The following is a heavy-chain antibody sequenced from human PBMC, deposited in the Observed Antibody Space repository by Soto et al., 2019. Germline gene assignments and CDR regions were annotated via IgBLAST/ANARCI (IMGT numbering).Heavy chain of an antibody. CDR3: ARDCGGDCYSSFDH. CDR1: GGTFSSYA. CDR2: IIPIFGTA. V-gene: IGHV1-69*12. J-gene: IGHJ4*02. D-gene: IGHD2-21*02. Sequence: QVQLVQSGAEVQKPGSSVKVSCKASGGTFSSYAISWVRQAPGQGLEWMGGIIPIFGTANYAQKFQGRVTITADESTSTDYMELSSLGSEDTAVYYCARDCGGDCYSSFDHGGQGNLVTVSS.